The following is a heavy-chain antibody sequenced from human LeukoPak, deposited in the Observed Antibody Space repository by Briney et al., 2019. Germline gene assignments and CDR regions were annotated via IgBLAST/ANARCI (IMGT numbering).Heavy chain of an antibody. CDR2: IIPTFGTA. CDR1: GGTFSSYA. Sequence: SVKVSCKASGGTFSSYAISWVRQAPGQGLEWMGGIIPTFGTANYAQKFQGRVTITADESTSTAYMELSSLRSEDTAVYYCARERYCSSTSCYRPQQNYYYYYMDVWGKGTTVTVSS. CDR3: ARERYCSSTSCYRPQQNYYYYYMDV. V-gene: IGHV1-69*01. D-gene: IGHD2-2*01. J-gene: IGHJ6*03.